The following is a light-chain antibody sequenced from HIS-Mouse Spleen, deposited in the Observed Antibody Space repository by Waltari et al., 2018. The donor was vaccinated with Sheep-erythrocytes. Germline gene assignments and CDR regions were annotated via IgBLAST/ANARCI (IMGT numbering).Light chain of an antibody. CDR1: ALPKKY. J-gene: IGLJ2*01. CDR3: QAWDSSTEV. CDR2: EDS. Sequence: SYELTQPPSVSVSPGQTARITCSGDALPKKYAYWYQQKSGQAPGLGLYEDSKRPSGSTGRFSGSNSGNTATLTISGTQAMDEADYYCQAWDSSTEVFGGGTKLTVL. V-gene: IGLV3-1*01.